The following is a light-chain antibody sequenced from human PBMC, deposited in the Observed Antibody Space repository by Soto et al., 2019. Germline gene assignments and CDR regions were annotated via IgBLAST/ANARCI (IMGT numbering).Light chain of an antibody. CDR2: DAS. CDR1: QSVSSY. V-gene: IGKV3-11*01. J-gene: IGKJ5*01. CDR3: QQRSDWPIP. Sequence: EIVLTQSPATLSLSPGERATLSCRASQSVSSYLARYQQKPGQAPRLLIYDASNRPTRIAARCSGSGSGTDFALIISRLEPEDFAVYYCQQRSDWPIPFGEGTRREIK.